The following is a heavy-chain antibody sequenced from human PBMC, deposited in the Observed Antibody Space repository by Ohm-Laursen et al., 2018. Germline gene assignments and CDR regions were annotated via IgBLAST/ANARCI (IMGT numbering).Heavy chain of an antibody. V-gene: IGHV4-38-2*01. CDR2: IYHSGST. CDR3: ARGLWWFDP. CDR1: GYSISSGYF. Sequence: GTLSLTCAVSGYSISSGYFWGWIRQPPGKGLEWIGTIYHSGSTYYNPSLKSRVTISVDTSKNQFSLRLSSVTAADTALYYCARGLWWFDPWGQGTLVTVSS. J-gene: IGHJ5*02.